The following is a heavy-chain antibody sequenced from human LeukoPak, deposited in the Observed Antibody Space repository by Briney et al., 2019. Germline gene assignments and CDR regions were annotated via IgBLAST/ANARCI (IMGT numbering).Heavy chain of an antibody. V-gene: IGHV4-38-2*02. Sequence: PSETLSLTCTVSGYSISSGYYWGWIRQPPGKGLEWIGSIYHSGRTFYNPSLKSRVTISVDTSKNQFSLKLTSVTAADTAVYYCARPVGGVDSNFDYWGQGTLVTVSS. CDR3: ARPVGGVDSNFDY. D-gene: IGHD3-16*01. J-gene: IGHJ4*02. CDR2: IYHSGRT. CDR1: GYSISSGYY.